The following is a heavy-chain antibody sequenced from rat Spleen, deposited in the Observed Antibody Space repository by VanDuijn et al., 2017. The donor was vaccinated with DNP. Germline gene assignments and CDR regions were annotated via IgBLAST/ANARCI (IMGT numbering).Heavy chain of an antibody. CDR3: ATLNYYASLSGYFDY. D-gene: IGHD1-12*01. V-gene: IGHV5-25*01. Sequence: EVQLVESGGGLVQPGGSLKLSCAASGFTFSDYYMAWVRQAPTKGLEWVAAIYSSGGSTYYRDSVKGRFTISRDDAKSTLYLQMNGLRSEDTATYYCATLNYYASLSGYFDYWGQGVMVTVSS. CDR1: GFTFSDYY. J-gene: IGHJ2*01. CDR2: IYSSGGST.